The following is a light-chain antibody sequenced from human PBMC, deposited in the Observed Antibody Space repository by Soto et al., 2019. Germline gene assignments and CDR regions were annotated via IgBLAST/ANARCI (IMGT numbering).Light chain of an antibody. CDR2: LNSDGSH. CDR1: SGHSSYA. CDR3: QTWGTGVV. Sequence: QPVLTQSPSASASLGASVKLTCTLSSGHSSYAIAWHQQQPETGPRYLMKLNSDGSHSKGDGIPDRFSGSTSGAERYLTISSLQSEDEADYYCQTWGTGVVFGGGTQLTVL. J-gene: IGLJ2*01. V-gene: IGLV4-69*01.